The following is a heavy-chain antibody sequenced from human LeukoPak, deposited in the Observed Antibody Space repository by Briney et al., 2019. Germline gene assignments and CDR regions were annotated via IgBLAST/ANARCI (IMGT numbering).Heavy chain of an antibody. Sequence: GSLRLSCAASGFTFSSYAATWVRQAPGKGLEWVSGITGSGDTTFYADSVKGRFTISRDNSKNTLYLQMNSLRAEDTAVYYCVRAFYYDSSSYFRNHFDYWGQGTLVTVSS. CDR3: VRAFYYDSSSYFRNHFDY. J-gene: IGHJ4*02. CDR2: ITGSGDTT. D-gene: IGHD3-22*01. CDR1: GFTFSSYA. V-gene: IGHV3-23*01.